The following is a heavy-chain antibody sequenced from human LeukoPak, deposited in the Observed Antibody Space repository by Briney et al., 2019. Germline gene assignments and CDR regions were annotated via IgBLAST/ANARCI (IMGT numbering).Heavy chain of an antibody. V-gene: IGHV1-18*01. CDR2: ISAYNGNT. CDR3: ARIGSYYGSGSYYNSRVYYYYYMDV. CDR1: GYTFTSYG. D-gene: IGHD3-10*01. Sequence: ASVKVSCKASGYTFTSYGISWVRQAPGQGLEWMGWISAYNGNTNYAQKLQGRVTMTTDTPTSTAYMELRSLRSDDTAVYYCARIGSYYGSGSYYNSRVYYYYYMDVWGKGTTVTVSS. J-gene: IGHJ6*03.